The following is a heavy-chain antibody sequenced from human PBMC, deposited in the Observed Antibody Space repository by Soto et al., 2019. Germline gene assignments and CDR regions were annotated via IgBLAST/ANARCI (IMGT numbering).Heavy chain of an antibody. CDR2: XIPIFXTA. Sequence: XVKVSCKASGDTFSSYAISWGRQAPVQGLEWMGGXIPIFXTANYATKFQXXVTITEDXXKSKAYMEMSSLRSEDTAVYYCRIGVVQATMDFEYWGQGNLVPVSS. CDR1: GDTFSSYA. J-gene: IGHJ4*02. CDR3: RIGVVQATMDFEY. V-gene: IGHV1-69*13. D-gene: IGHD2-2*01.